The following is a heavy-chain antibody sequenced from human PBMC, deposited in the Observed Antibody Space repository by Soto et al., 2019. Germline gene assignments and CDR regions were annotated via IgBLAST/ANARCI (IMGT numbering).Heavy chain of an antibody. V-gene: IGHV3-23*01. D-gene: IGHD3-22*01. J-gene: IGHJ1*01. CDR1: GFTFTSYA. Sequence: EVQLLESGGDLIQPGGSLRLSCVTSGFTFTSYALSWVRQAPGKGLEWVSVITASGGTTYYAGSVKGRFTISRDKSKNTLYLQMNSLRAEDTALYYCAQAGWVVTHWGQGTLVTVSS. CDR2: ITASGGTT. CDR3: AQAGWVVTH.